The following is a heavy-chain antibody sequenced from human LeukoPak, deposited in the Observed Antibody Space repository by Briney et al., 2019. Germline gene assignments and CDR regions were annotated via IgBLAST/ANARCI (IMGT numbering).Heavy chain of an antibody. Sequence: SGTLSLTCTVSGGSIRSYYWSWIRQPPGKGLEWIGYIYYSGSTNYNPSLKSRVTISVDTSKNQFSLKLSSVTAADTAVYYCARYSYDILTGYPKGWFDPWGQGTLVTVSS. D-gene: IGHD3-9*01. CDR3: ARYSYDILTGYPKGWFDP. J-gene: IGHJ5*02. V-gene: IGHV4-59*13. CDR1: GGSIRSYY. CDR2: IYYSGST.